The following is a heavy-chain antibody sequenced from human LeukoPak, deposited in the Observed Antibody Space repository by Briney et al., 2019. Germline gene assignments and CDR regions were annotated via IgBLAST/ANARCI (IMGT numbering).Heavy chain of an antibody. J-gene: IGHJ4*02. D-gene: IGHD3-10*01. Sequence: PGGSLRLSCAASGFTFDDYAMHWVRQAPGKGLEWVSGISWNSGSIGYADSVKGRFTISRDNAKNSLYLQMNSLRAEDTALYYCAKPSRFGEFDYWGQGTLVTVSS. CDR2: ISWNSGSI. CDR3: AKPSRFGEFDY. V-gene: IGHV3-9*01. CDR1: GFTFDDYA.